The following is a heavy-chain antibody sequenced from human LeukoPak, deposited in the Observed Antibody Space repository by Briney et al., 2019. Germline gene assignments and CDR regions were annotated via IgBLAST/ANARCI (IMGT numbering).Heavy chain of an antibody. CDR3: AEIPFSYCALDV. J-gene: IGHJ6*02. CDR2: IFHSGST. V-gene: IGHV4-4*02. Sequence: SETLSLTCAVSGVSISSSNWWSWVRQPPGKGLEWIGEIFHSGSTNYNPSLMSRVTISVDKSKNQFSLRLSSVTAADTAVYYCAEIPFSYCALDVWGQGTTVTVSS. CDR1: GVSISSSNW. D-gene: IGHD2-2*02.